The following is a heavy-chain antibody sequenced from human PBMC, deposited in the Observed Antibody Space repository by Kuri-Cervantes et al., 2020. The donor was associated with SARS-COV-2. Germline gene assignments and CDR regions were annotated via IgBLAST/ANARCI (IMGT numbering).Heavy chain of an antibody. CDR3: ARSTYYYDSSGYYRDGGVDY. CDR2: IYHSGST. J-gene: IGHJ4*02. V-gene: IGHV4-39*07. Sequence: SETLSLTCTVSGGSISSSSYYWGWIRQPPGKGLEWIGSIYHSGSTYYNPSLKSRVTISVDTSKNQFSLKLSSVTAADTAEYYCARSTYYYDSSGYYRDGGVDYWGQGTLVTVSS. CDR1: GGSISSSSYY. D-gene: IGHD3-22*01.